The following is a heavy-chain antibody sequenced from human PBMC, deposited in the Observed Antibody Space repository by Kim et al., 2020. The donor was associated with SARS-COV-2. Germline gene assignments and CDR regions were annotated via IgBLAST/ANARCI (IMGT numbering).Heavy chain of an antibody. V-gene: IGHV5-51*01. Sequence: GESLKISCKGSGYSFTSYWIGWVRQMPGKGLEWMGIIYPGDSDTRYSPSFQGQVTISADKSISTAYLQWSSLKASDTAMYYCARHRNPTPGEQWLVPFRDYGMDVWGQGTTVTVSS. CDR3: ARHRNPTPGEQWLVPFRDYGMDV. J-gene: IGHJ6*02. D-gene: IGHD6-19*01. CDR2: IYPGDSDT. CDR1: GYSFTSYW.